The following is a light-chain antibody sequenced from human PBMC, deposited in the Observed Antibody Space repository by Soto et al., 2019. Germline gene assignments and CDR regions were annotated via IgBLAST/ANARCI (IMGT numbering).Light chain of an antibody. CDR2: GAS. CDR1: QSVSSN. J-gene: IGKJ5*01. V-gene: IGKV3-15*01. Sequence: EIVMTQSPATLSVSPGDRATLSCRASQSVSSNLAWYQQTPGQAPRLLIYGASTRATGIPARFSGSGSGTDFTLTISSLEPEDFAVYYCQQRADWPIAFGQGTRLEIK. CDR3: QQRADWPIA.